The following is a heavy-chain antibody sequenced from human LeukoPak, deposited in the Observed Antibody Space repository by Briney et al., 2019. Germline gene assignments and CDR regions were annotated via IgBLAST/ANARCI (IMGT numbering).Heavy chain of an antibody. CDR2: IYNIGTT. Sequence: GGSLRFSGAASGFTVSSNYMSWVRQAPGKGLEWVSIIYNIGTTYYTDSVKGRFTISRDNSKNTLYLQMNSLRADDTAVYYCARGRSFTKPHPYFDLWGRGTLLTVSS. D-gene: IGHD3-3*01. CDR1: GFTVSSNY. J-gene: IGHJ2*01. V-gene: IGHV3-53*01. CDR3: ARGRSFTKPHPYFDL.